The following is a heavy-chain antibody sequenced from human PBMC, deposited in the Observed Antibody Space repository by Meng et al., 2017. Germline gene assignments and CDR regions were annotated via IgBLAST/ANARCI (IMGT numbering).Heavy chain of an antibody. V-gene: IGHV1-18*01. CDR2: ISAYNGNT. CDR1: GYTFTSYG. J-gene: IGHJ4*02. CDR3: ARDPRITGTTLPDY. Sequence: QVTQVQSGTEVKKPWASVKVSCKASGYTFTSYGISWVRQAPGQGLEWMGWISAYNGNTNYAQKLQGRVTMTTDTSTSTAYMELRSLRSDDTAVYYCARDPRITGTTLPDYWGQGTLVTVSS. D-gene: IGHD1-7*01.